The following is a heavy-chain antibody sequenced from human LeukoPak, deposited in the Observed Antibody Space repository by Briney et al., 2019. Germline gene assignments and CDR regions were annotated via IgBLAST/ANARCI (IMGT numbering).Heavy chain of an antibody. CDR3: AKGAGPPWFDP. D-gene: IGHD6-19*01. Sequence: SETLSLTCVVYGGSFSGYYWSWIRQPPGKGLEWIGEINHSGSTNYNPSLKSRVTISRDTSKNQFSLKVASVTAADTAVYYCAKGAGPPWFDPWGQGTLVTVSS. J-gene: IGHJ5*02. CDR1: GGSFSGYY. V-gene: IGHV4-34*01. CDR2: INHSGST.